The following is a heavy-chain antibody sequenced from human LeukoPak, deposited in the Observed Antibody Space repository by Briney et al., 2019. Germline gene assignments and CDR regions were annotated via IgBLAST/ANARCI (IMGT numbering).Heavy chain of an antibody. CDR1: GFTFSSFW. J-gene: IGHJ4*02. Sequence: PGGSLRLSCAASGFTFSSFWMSWVRQAPGKGLEWVANIKEDGSEKYYVDSVKGRFTISRDNARNSLFLQMNSLRTEDTAVYYCARDAVTAYWGQGTLVTVSS. CDR2: IKEDGSEK. V-gene: IGHV3-7*01. CDR3: ARDAVTAY. D-gene: IGHD1-14*01.